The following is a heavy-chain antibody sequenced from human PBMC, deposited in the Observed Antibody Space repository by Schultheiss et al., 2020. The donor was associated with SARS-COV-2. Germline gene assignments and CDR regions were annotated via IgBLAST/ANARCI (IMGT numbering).Heavy chain of an antibody. J-gene: IGHJ4*02. V-gene: IGHV3-11*05. CDR3: ARDNQLLYNFDY. D-gene: IGHD2-2*02. CDR1: GFTVSSNY. Sequence: GGSLRLSCAASGFTVSSNYMSWVRQAPGKGLEWVSYISSSSSYTNYADSVKGRFTISRDNAKNSLYLQMNSLRAEDTAVYYCARDNQLLYNFDYWGQGTLVTVSS. CDR2: ISSSSSYT.